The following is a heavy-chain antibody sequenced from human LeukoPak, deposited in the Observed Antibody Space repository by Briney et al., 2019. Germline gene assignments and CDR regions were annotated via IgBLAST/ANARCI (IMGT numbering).Heavy chain of an antibody. V-gene: IGHV4-39*07. CDR2: ISYSGST. CDR3: ARDPCGGDCYRYFDY. J-gene: IGHJ4*02. CDR1: GGSISSSSYF. D-gene: IGHD2-21*02. Sequence: SETLSLTCIVSGGSISSSSYFWGWIRQPPGKGLEWIGSISYSGSTYYNPSLKSRVTISVGKSKNQFSLKLSSVTAADTAVYYCARDPCGGDCYRYFDYWGQGTLVTVSS.